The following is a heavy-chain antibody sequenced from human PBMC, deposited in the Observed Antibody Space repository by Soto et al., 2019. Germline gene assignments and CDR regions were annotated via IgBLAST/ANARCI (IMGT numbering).Heavy chain of an antibody. Sequence: QMQLVESGGGLVKPGGSLRLSCAASGFIFSDYYITGNRQIPGTGLEWISYISLDSQTIKYAASLRGRFTVSRDNAKNLLFLQTSSLTADDTAIDYCARRDVILTRRDDGSGSWGQGTLVTVSS. D-gene: IGHD3-9*01. CDR2: ISLDSQTI. CDR3: ARRDVILTRRDDGSGS. V-gene: IGHV3-11*01. J-gene: IGHJ5*02. CDR1: GFIFSDYY.